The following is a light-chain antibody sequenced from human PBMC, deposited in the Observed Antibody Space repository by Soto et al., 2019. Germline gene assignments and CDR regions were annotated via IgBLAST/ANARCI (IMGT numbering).Light chain of an antibody. CDR1: QNIGDY. CDR2: AAS. J-gene: IGKJ4*01. Sequence: DIQMTQSPSSLSASVGDRVTITCRASQNIGDYLNWYQHRPGKAPKLLIYAASVLQDGVTSRFRGSGSGTDFTLTISRLQPEDLATYYCQQSFIPTLTFGGGTKVEI. V-gene: IGKV1-39*01. CDR3: QQSFIPTLT.